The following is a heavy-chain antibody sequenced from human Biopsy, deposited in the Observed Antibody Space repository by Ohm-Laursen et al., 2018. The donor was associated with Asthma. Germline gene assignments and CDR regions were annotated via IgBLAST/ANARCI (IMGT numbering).Heavy chain of an antibody. CDR1: GGTFSNFA. CDR3: ARCQVGYSSGWSLLLKKIYYSGMDV. J-gene: IGHJ6*02. Sequence: GASVKVSCKAPGGTFSNFAFSWVRQAPGQGLEWLGGIMTVFGTTNYAQKFQGRVTITADESTSTAYMEVTSLRSEDTAIYYCARCQVGYSSGWSLLLKKIYYSGMDVWGQGTAVTVSS. D-gene: IGHD6-19*01. CDR2: IMTVFGTT. V-gene: IGHV1-69*13.